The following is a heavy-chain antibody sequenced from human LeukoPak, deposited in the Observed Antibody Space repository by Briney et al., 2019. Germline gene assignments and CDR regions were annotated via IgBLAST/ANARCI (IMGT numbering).Heavy chain of an antibody. CDR1: GFTFGSYA. J-gene: IGHJ5*02. CDR3: ARGVVPAANPWFDP. D-gene: IGHD2-2*01. Sequence: GGSLRLSCAASGFTFGSYAMHWVRQAPGKGLEWVAVISYDGSNKYYADSVKGRFTISRDNSKNTLYLQMNSLRAEDTAVYYCARGVVPAANPWFDPWGQGTLVTVSS. V-gene: IGHV3-30*04. CDR2: ISYDGSNK.